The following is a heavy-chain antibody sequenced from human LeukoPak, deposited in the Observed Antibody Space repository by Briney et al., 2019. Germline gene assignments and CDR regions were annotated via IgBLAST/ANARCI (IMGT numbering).Heavy chain of an antibody. V-gene: IGHV4-61*02. CDR1: GDSISTSNSY. CDR3: AREQAYYYDSSGYYRTRYYFDY. J-gene: IGHJ4*02. D-gene: IGHD3-22*01. CDR2: IYTSGST. Sequence: SETLSLTCTVSGDSISTSNSYWGWIRQPAGKGLEWIGRIYTSGSTNYNPSLKSRVTISVDTSKNQFSLKLSSVTAADTAVYYCAREQAYYYDSSGYYRTRYYFDYWGQGTLVTVSS.